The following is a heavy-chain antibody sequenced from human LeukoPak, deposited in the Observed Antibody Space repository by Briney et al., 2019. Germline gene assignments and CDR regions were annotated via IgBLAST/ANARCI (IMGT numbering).Heavy chain of an antibody. J-gene: IGHJ4*02. V-gene: IGHV3-23*01. D-gene: IGHD6-13*01. Sequence: PGGSLRLSCAASGFVFNSHGMTWVRQAPGKGPEWVSAISGRSGSTYYTDSVRGRFTISRDNSKNTVYLQMNSLRVEETAVYYCAKLGGLAAAGWPDSWGRGTLVTVSS. CDR1: GFVFNSHG. CDR2: ISGRSGST. CDR3: AKLGGLAAAGWPDS.